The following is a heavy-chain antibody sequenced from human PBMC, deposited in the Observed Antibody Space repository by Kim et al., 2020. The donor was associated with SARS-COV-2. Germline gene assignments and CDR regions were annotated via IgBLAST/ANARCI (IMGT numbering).Heavy chain of an antibody. J-gene: IGHJ3*01. CDR1: GHTFTDFW. CDR3: ARRIPYENSPYRPFHAFD. Sequence: GESLKISCKVSGHTFTDFWIGWVRQKPGKGLEWMGVIYPADSNTKKSPSFGGEVTLSVDNSVNTAYLHLSSLKASDTAIYYCARRIPYENSPYRPFHAFD. V-gene: IGHV5-51*01. CDR2: IYPADSNT. D-gene: IGHD3-22*01.